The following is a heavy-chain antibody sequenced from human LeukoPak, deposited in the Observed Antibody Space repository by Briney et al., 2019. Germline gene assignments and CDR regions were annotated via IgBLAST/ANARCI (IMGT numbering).Heavy chain of an antibody. CDR1: GGSISSYY. CDR3: ARADLDDYYDSSGQRYYFDY. J-gene: IGHJ4*02. V-gene: IGHV4-59*01. CDR2: IYYSGST. D-gene: IGHD3-22*01. Sequence: SETLSLTCTVSGGSISSYYWSWIRQPPGKGLEWIGYIYYSGSTNYNPSLKSRVTISVDTSKNQFSLKLSSVTAADTAVYYCARADLDDYYDSSGQRYYFDYWGQGTLVTVSS.